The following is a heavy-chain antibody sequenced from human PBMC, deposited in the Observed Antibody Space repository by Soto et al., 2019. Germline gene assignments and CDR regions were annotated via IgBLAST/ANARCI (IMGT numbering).Heavy chain of an antibody. CDR1: GGSISSGGYY. CDR3: ESGFGDYLVVAFDP. J-gene: IGHJ5*02. Sequence: SETLSLTCTVSGGSISSGGYYWSWIRQHPGKGLEWIGYIYYSGSTYYNPSLKSRVTISVDTSKNQFSLKLSSVTAADTAVYYCESGFGDYLVVAFDPWGQGTLVTVSS. CDR2: IYYSGST. D-gene: IGHD4-17*01. V-gene: IGHV4-31*03.